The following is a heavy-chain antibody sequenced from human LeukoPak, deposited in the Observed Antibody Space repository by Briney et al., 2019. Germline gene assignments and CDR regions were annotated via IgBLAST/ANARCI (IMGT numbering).Heavy chain of an antibody. D-gene: IGHD3-16*02. CDR2: IYYSGST. Sequence: SETLSLTCTVSGGSISSSSYYWGWIRQPPGKGLEWIGSIYYSGSTYYNPSLKSRVTISVDTSKNQFSLKLSSVTAADTAVYYCARRVDYVWGSYRYDWFDPGGQGTLVTVSS. CDR1: GGSISSSSYY. V-gene: IGHV4-39*01. CDR3: ARRVDYVWGSYRYDWFDP. J-gene: IGHJ5*02.